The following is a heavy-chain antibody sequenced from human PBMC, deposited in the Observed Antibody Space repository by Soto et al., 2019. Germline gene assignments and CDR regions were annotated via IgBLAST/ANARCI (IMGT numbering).Heavy chain of an antibody. J-gene: IGHJ6*02. CDR3: ARLPDYGSWSSGMDV. CDR2: IYYSGNT. V-gene: IGHV4-39*01. Sequence: HLQLQESGPGLVKPSETLSLTCTVSGGSIGGSTYYWGWIRQPPGKGLEWIGSIYYSGNTYYNPSLKSRVMMSVDTSNNQFSLKLTFVTAADTAVYYCARLPDYGSWSSGMDVWGQGTTVTVSS. CDR1: GGSIGGSTYY. D-gene: IGHD3-10*01.